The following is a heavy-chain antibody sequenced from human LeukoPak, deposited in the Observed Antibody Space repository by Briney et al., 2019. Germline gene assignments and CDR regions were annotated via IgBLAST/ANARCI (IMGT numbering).Heavy chain of an antibody. D-gene: IGHD2-21*02. V-gene: IGHV3-30-3*01. J-gene: IGHJ4*02. Sequence: GGSPRLSCAASGFTFSNHAMNWVRQAPGKGLEWVTTISFDGTDKYYADAVTGRFTISRDNSKDTLYLQLDSLRTGDTALYSCARDSWCRCGHDWYSVDYWGQGTLVTVSS. CDR2: ISFDGTDK. CDR1: GFTFSNHA. CDR3: ARDSWCRCGHDWYSVDY.